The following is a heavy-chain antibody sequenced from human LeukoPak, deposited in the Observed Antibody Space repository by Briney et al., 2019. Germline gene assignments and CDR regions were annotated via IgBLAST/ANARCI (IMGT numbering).Heavy chain of an antibody. Sequence: GGSLRLSCSGSGFTFNIYGMTWVRQAPGKGLEWVSGISGSGGSTYYADSVKGRFTISRDNSKNTLYLQMNSLRVEDTAVYYCAKSTSMVQVTTFDYWGQGTLVTVSS. CDR2: ISGSGGST. CDR1: GFTFNIYG. J-gene: IGHJ4*02. CDR3: AKSTSMVQVTTFDY. V-gene: IGHV3-23*01. D-gene: IGHD2/OR15-2a*01.